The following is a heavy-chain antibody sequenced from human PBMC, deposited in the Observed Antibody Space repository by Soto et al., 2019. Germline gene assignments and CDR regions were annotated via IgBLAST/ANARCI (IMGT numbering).Heavy chain of an antibody. CDR3: ARDTMTPSGKWDFHL. Sequence: QAQLQESGPGLVKPSETLSLTCAVFSGSIDTSDWWNWVRQSPGRGLEWIGEISHSGDTRYHPSPKGPVPLSVDKSKDQFSLKVKSVTAADTAVYYCARDTMTPSGKWDFHLWGPGNLGTVSS. CDR1: SGSIDTSDW. J-gene: IGHJ2*01. D-gene: IGHD6-19*01. V-gene: IGHV4-4*02. CDR2: ISHSGDT.